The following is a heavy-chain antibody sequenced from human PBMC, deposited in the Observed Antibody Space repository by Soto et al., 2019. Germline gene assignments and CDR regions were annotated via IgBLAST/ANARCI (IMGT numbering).Heavy chain of an antibody. J-gene: IGHJ6*02. D-gene: IGHD1-26*01. V-gene: IGHV1-18*01. CDR1: GYTFTSYG. CDR2: ISAHNVNT. Sequence: ASVKVSCKASGYTFTSYGISWVRQAPGQGLEWMGWISAHNVNTIYAQKLQGRFTISRDNSKNTVYLQMNSLRAEDTAVYYCARDRGGHYGMDVWGQGTTVTVSS. CDR3: ARDRGGHYGMDV.